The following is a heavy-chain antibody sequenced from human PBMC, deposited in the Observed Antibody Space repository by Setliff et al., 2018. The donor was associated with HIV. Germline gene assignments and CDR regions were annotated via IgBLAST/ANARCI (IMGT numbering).Heavy chain of an antibody. CDR2: IYYSGNT. Sequence: SETLSLTCSVSGASIRGHYWGWIRQSPGKGLEWIGNIYYSGNTNYNPSFKSRVTISVDTSKNQFSLRVNSVTAAGTAVYYCARSLVPSGYYYGRHAFDIWGQGTKVTVSS. J-gene: IGHJ3*02. V-gene: IGHV4-59*08. CDR3: ARSLVPSGYYYGRHAFDI. D-gene: IGHD3-22*01. CDR1: GASIRGHY.